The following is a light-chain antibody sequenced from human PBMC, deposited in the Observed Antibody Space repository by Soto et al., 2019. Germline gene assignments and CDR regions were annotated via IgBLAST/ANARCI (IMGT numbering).Light chain of an antibody. V-gene: IGKV4-1*01. CDR1: QSVLYSSNNKNY. CDR2: WAS. J-gene: IGKJ1*01. Sequence: DIVMTQSPDSLAVSLGERATINCKSSQSVLYSSNNKNYLAWYQQKPGQPPKLLIYWASTRESGVPDRFSGSGSGXXXXXXXXXXXXXXVAVYYCQQYYSTPQTFGQXTKVEIK. CDR3: QQYYSTPQT.